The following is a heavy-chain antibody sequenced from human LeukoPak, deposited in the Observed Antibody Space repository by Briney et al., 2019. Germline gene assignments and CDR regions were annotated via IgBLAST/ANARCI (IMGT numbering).Heavy chain of an antibody. D-gene: IGHD1/OR15-1a*01. CDR1: GFTFSSYW. V-gene: IGHV3-7*03. CDR2: IKQDGSEK. Sequence: PGGSLRLSCAASGFTFSSYWMSWVRQAPGKGLEWVANIKQDGSEKYYVDSVKGRFTISRDTSKNTLYLLMNSLRAEDTAVYYCAKGATGTNGLFDYWGQGTLVTVSS. CDR3: AKGATGTNGLFDY. J-gene: IGHJ4*02.